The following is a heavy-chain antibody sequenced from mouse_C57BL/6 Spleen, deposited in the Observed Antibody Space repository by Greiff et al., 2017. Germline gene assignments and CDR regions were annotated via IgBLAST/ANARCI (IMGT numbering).Heavy chain of an antibody. CDR3: TRDRPPYAMDY. J-gene: IGHJ4*01. CDR2: ISSGGDYI. CDR1: GFTFSSYA. V-gene: IGHV5-9-1*02. Sequence: EVKVVESGEGLVKPGGSLKLSCAASGFTFSSYAMSWVRQTPEKRLEWVAYISSGGDYIYYADTVQGRFTISRDNARNTLYLQMSSLKSEDTAMYYCTRDRPPYAMDYWGQGTSVTVSS.